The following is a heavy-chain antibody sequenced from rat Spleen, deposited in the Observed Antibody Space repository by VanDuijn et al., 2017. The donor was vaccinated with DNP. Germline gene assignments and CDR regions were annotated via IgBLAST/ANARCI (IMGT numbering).Heavy chain of an antibody. J-gene: IGHJ2*01. CDR2: VNKDSSTI. CDR1: GFNFNDYW. Sequence: EVKLVESGGGLVQPGRSLKLSCAASGFNFNDYWMAWVRQAPGKGLEWIGEVNKDSSTITYIPSLKDKFTISRDNDQNTLYLQMSKLGSEDTAIYYCARGPNYGDFLDFFDYWGQGVMVSVSS. V-gene: IGHV4-2*01. CDR3: ARGPNYGDFLDFFDY. D-gene: IGHD1-11*01.